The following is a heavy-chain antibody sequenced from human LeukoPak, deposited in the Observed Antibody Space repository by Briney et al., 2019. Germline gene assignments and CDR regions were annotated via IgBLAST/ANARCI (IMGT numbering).Heavy chain of an antibody. Sequence: ASVKVSCKASGYTFTSYYMHWVRQAPGQGLEWMGIINPSGGSTSYAQKFQGRVTMTTDTSTSTAYMELRSLRSDDTAVYYCARAPLFGVVGSHAFDIWGQGTMVTVSS. CDR3: ARAPLFGVVGSHAFDI. CDR2: INPSGGST. D-gene: IGHD3-3*01. J-gene: IGHJ3*02. V-gene: IGHV1-46*01. CDR1: GYTFTSYY.